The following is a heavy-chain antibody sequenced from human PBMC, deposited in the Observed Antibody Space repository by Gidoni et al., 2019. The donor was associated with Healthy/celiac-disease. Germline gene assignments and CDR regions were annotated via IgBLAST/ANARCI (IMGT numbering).Heavy chain of an antibody. CDR3: ARDRGYSSGWFCY. CDR1: GFTFSSYA. CDR2: ISYDGSNK. J-gene: IGHJ4*02. Sequence: QVQLVESGGGVVQPGRSLRLSCAASGFTFSSYAMHWVRQAPGKGLEWVAVISYDGSNKYYADSVKGRFTISRDNSKNTLYLQMNSLRAEETAVYYCARDRGYSSGWFCYWGQGTLVTVSS. D-gene: IGHD6-19*01. V-gene: IGHV3-30-3*01.